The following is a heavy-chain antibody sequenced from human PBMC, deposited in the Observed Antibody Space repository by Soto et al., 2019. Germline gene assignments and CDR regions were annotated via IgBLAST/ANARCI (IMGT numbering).Heavy chain of an antibody. CDR2: IKQDGSEK. Sequence: GGSLRLSCAASGFTFSSYWMSWVRQAPGKGLEWVAKIKQDGSEKYYVDSVKGRFTISRDNAKNSLYLQMNRLRAEDTAVYYCARDHTRALTGDGAFDIWGQGTMVTVSS. D-gene: IGHD7-27*01. J-gene: IGHJ3*02. V-gene: IGHV3-7*01. CDR1: GFTFSSYW. CDR3: ARDHTRALTGDGAFDI.